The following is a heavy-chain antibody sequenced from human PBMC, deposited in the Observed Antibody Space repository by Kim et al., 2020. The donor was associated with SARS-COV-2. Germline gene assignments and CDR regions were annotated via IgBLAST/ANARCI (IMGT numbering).Heavy chain of an antibody. CDR1: GFTFSSYA. CDR3: ARSDYYDSSGYYYDLPYFDY. CDR2: ISYDGSNK. J-gene: IGHJ4*02. Sequence: GGSLRLSCAASGFTFSSYAMHWVRQAPGKGLEWVAVISYDGSNKYYADSVKGRFTISRDNSKNTLYLQMNSLRAEDTAVYYCARSDYYDSSGYYYDLPYFDYWGQGTLVTVSS. D-gene: IGHD3-22*01. V-gene: IGHV3-30-3*01.